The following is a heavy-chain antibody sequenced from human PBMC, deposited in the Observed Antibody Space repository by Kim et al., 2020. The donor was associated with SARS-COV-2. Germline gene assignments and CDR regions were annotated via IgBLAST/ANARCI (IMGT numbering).Heavy chain of an antibody. CDR3: ARAFRGGYYYGMDV. J-gene: IGHJ6*02. V-gene: IGHV3-30*01. D-gene: IGHD3-10*01. Sequence: ADPGKGRFTISRDNSKNPLYLQMNSLRAEDTAVYYCARAFRGGYYYGMDVWGQGTTVTVSS.